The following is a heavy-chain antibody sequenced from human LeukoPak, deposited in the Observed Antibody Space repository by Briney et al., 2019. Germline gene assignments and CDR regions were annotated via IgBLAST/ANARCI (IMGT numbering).Heavy chain of an antibody. CDR2: TYYRSKWYN. Sequence: SQTLSLTCAISGDTVSNKRSAWNWIRQSPSRGLEWLGRTYYRSKWYNDYAVSVKSRITINPDTSKNQFSLKLNSVTAADTAVYYCARAGYGDSDFDYWGQGTLVTVSS. J-gene: IGHJ4*02. CDR1: GDTVSNKRSA. V-gene: IGHV6-1*01. CDR3: ARAGYGDSDFDY. D-gene: IGHD4-17*01.